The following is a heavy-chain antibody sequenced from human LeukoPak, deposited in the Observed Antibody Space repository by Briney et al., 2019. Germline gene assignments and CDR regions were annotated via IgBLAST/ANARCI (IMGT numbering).Heavy chain of an antibody. CDR1: GGSIRSSGYY. V-gene: IGHV4-39*07. CDR3: ARDARVGTRYFDY. Sequence: SETLSLTCSVSGGSIRSSGYYWGWIRQPPGKGLEWIGTIYYSGSTYYNPSLKSRVTISVDTSKNQFSLKLSSVTAADTAVYYCARDARVGTRYFDYWGQGTLVTVSS. J-gene: IGHJ4*02. CDR2: IYYSGST. D-gene: IGHD4-23*01.